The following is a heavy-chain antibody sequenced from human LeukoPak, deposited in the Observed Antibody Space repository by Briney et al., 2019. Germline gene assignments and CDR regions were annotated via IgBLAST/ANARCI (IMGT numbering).Heavy chain of an antibody. V-gene: IGHV4-39*07. J-gene: IGHJ5*01. D-gene: IGHD2-21*01. CDR1: GDSIGRSTYY. CDR2: IFYNGRT. Sequence: NASETLSLTCTVSGDSIGRSTYYWGWVRQTHEKGLEWIGSIFYNGRTYYTPSLQSRVIMSLDTSKNQFSLRLTSVTAADTAVYYCARQVAVVETTDPNWFDSWGQGTLVTVSS. CDR3: ARQVAVVETTDPNWFDS.